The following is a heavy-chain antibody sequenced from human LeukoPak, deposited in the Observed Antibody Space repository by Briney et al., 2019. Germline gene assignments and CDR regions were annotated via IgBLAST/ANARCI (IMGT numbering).Heavy chain of an antibody. CDR2: IYTSGST. CDR3: AREGLNMVRGVIPKEAWRWFDP. D-gene: IGHD3-10*01. V-gene: IGHV4-61*02. Sequence: TLSLTCTVSGGSISRGSYYWNWIRQPAGKGLEWIGRIYTSGSTNYNPSLKSRVTVSVDTSKNQFSLKLSSVTAADTAVYYCAREGLNMVRGVIPKEAWRWFDPWGQGTLVTVSS. CDR1: GGSISRGSYY. J-gene: IGHJ5*02.